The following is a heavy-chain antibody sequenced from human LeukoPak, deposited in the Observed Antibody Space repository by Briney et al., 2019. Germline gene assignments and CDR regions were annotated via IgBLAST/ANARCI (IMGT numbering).Heavy chain of an antibody. Sequence: SETLSLACTVSGGSVSSYYWSWIRQPPGKGLEWIGYIYYSGSTNYNPSLKSRVTISVDTSKNQFSLKLSSVTAADTAVYYCARGLPNCSGGSCYYYYYYMDVWGKGTTVTVSS. CDR1: GGSVSSYY. CDR3: ARGLPNCSGGSCYYYYYYMDV. CDR2: IYYSGST. D-gene: IGHD2-15*01. V-gene: IGHV4-59*02. J-gene: IGHJ6*03.